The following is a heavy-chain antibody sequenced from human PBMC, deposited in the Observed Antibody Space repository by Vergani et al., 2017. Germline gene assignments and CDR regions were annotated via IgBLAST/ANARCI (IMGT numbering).Heavy chain of an antibody. CDR2: ISGSGGST. Sequence: EVQLLESGGDLVQPGGSLRLSCAASGFTLNHYAMNWVRQAPGKGLEWVSGISGSGGSTYYAGSVKGRFTITRDSSQNTLYLQMNSLSAGDTAVYYCAKANPRNSGYDYLYYYHAMDVWGQGTTVTVSS. V-gene: IGHV3-23*01. D-gene: IGHD5-12*01. CDR3: AKANPRNSGYDYLYYYHAMDV. J-gene: IGHJ6*02. CDR1: GFTLNHYA.